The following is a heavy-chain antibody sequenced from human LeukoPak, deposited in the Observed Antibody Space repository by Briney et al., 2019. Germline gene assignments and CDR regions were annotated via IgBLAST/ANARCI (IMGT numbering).Heavy chain of an antibody. J-gene: IGHJ5*02. Sequence: GGSLRLSCAASGFTFDDYAMHWVRQAPGKGLEWVSGISWNSGSIGYADSVKGRFTIPRDNAKNSLYLQMNSLRAEDTALYYCAKGLGYSYGESFDPWGQGTLVTVSS. CDR2: ISWNSGSI. D-gene: IGHD5-18*01. CDR1: GFTFDDYA. V-gene: IGHV3-9*01. CDR3: AKGLGYSYGESFDP.